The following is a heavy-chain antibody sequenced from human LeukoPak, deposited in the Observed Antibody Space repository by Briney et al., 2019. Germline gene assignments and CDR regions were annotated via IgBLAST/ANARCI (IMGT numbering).Heavy chain of an antibody. CDR1: GFTFSIYA. V-gene: IGHV3-23*01. Sequence: GGSLRLSCAASGFTFSIYAMSWVRQAPGKGLEWVSAISGSGGSTYYADSVKGRCTISRDNSKNTLYLQMNSLRAEDTAVYYCARGMYANSGYLELDYWGQGTLVTVSS. CDR3: ARGMYANSGYLELDY. J-gene: IGHJ4*02. CDR2: ISGSGGST. D-gene: IGHD3-22*01.